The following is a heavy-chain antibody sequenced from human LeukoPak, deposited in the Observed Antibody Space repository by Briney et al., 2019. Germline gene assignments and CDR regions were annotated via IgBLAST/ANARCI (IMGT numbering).Heavy chain of an antibody. CDR3: VKGLVETTMSYSVDY. CDR2: ISSDGREN. CDR1: GFTFTNYA. V-gene: IGHV3-30*18. J-gene: IGHJ4*02. Sequence: GGSLTLSCAASGFTFTNYAMHWVRQTPGKGLQWVGLISSDGRENIYADPVKGRFTVSRDNSKNTLYLQMNSLRPEDTAVYYCVKGLVETTMSYSVDYWGQGALVTVSS. D-gene: IGHD3-10*02.